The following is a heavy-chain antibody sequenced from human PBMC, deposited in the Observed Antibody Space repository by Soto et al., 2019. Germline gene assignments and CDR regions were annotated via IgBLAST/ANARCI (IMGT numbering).Heavy chain of an antibody. Sequence: SETLSLTCGVYGGSFRGYYWSWSRQPPGKGLEWIGEINHSGSTNYNPSLKSRVTISVDTSKKQFSLELSSVTAADTAVYYCARELRDGYIYWYFDLWGRGTLVTVSS. CDR2: INHSGST. CDR3: ARELRDGYIYWYFDL. J-gene: IGHJ2*01. CDR1: GGSFRGYY. D-gene: IGHD3-3*01. V-gene: IGHV4-34*01.